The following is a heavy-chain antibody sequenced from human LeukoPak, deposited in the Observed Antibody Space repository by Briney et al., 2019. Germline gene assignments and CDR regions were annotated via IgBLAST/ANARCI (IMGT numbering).Heavy chain of an antibody. J-gene: IGHJ3*02. Sequence: SETLSLTCAVYGGSFSGYYWSWIRQPPGKGLEWTGEINHSGSTNYNPSLKSRVTISVDTSKNQFSLKLSSVTAADTAVYYCARARWAHDAFDIWGQGTMVTVSS. CDR3: ARARWAHDAFDI. CDR1: GGSFSGYY. CDR2: INHSGST. V-gene: IGHV4-34*01. D-gene: IGHD4-23*01.